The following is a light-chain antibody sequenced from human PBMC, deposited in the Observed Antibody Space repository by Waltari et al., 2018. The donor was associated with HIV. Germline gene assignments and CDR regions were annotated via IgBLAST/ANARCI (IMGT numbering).Light chain of an antibody. CDR1: SSDVGGYNY. CDR2: DVS. V-gene: IGLV2-11*01. Sequence: QSALTQPRSVSGSPGQSVTISCTGTSSDVGGYNYVSWYQQHPGKAPKLMIYDVSQRPAGVPDRFAGSKSGNTASLTIAGLQGDDDGDYYCCSYAGTYTVFGGGTKLTVL. CDR3: CSYAGTYTV. J-gene: IGLJ2*01.